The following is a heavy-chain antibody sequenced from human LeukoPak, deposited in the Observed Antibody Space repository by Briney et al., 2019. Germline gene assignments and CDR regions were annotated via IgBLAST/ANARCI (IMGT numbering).Heavy chain of an antibody. D-gene: IGHD6-19*01. Sequence: PSETLSLTCTVSGGPINSYYWSWIRQPPGEGLEWIGYIYSSGNTNYNPSLKSRVTISVDTSKNQFSLKLSSVTAADTAVYYCARASQWLEHFDYWGQGTLVTVSS. CDR1: GGPINSYY. J-gene: IGHJ4*02. CDR3: ARASQWLEHFDY. V-gene: IGHV4-59*01. CDR2: IYSSGNT.